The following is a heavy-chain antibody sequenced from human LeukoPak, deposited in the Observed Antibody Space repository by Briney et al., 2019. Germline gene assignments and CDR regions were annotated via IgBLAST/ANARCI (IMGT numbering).Heavy chain of an antibody. Sequence: PSETLSLTCTVSGDSISSRSYYWGWIRQPAGKGLAWIGSIYYRGSSYYNPSLKSRVTISVDTSKNQFSLKLSFVTAADTAVYYCARLGLVGPYSSSAYYFDYWGQGALVTVSS. CDR1: GDSISSRSYY. CDR3: ARLGLVGPYSSSAYYFDY. J-gene: IGHJ4*02. CDR2: IYYRGSS. D-gene: IGHD6-6*01. V-gene: IGHV4-39*01.